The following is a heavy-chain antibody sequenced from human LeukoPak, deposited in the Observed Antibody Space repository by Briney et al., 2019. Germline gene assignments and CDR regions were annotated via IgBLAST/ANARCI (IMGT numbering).Heavy chain of an antibody. CDR2: ISGSSSDT. CDR1: GFSFSDSY. Sequence: PGGSLRLSCAASGFSFSDSYMSWIRQAPGKGLEWLSYISGSSSDTNYADSVKGRFTISRDNAKNSLYLQMNSLREEDTAVYYCARDYYGMDVWGQGTTVTVSS. V-gene: IGHV3-11*06. J-gene: IGHJ6*02. CDR3: ARDYYGMDV.